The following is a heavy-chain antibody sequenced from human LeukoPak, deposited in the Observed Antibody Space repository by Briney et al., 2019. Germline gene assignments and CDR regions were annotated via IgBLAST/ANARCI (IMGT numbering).Heavy chain of an antibody. CDR2: INVILDTA. Sequence: GASVTVSCKASGGAFISYAISWVRQAPGQGLEWMGRINVILDTANYAQKFQGRVTITADISTSTSYMELSSLRSEDTAVYYCARDQGIGDASDIRGQGTMVTVSS. V-gene: IGHV1-69*04. CDR3: ARDQGIGDASDI. CDR1: GGAFISYA. J-gene: IGHJ3*02.